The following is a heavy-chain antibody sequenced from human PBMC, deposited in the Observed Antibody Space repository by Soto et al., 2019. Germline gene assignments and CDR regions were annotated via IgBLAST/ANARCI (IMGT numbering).Heavy chain of an antibody. CDR1: GGSISSGNYY. D-gene: IGHD2-15*01. Sequence: SETLSLTCTVPGGSISSGNYYWSWIRQPPGKGLEWIGFISYSGSAYYNPSLKSRVTISVDTSKNQFSLNLSFVTAADTAVYYCATMGTPATGLYYFDYWGQGTLXTVSS. J-gene: IGHJ4*02. CDR3: ATMGTPATGLYYFDY. CDR2: ISYSGSA. V-gene: IGHV4-30-4*01.